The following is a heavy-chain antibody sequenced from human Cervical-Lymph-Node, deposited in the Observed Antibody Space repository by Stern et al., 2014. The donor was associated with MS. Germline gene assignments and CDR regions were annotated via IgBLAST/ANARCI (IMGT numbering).Heavy chain of an antibody. CDR3: ARAVLGASYYFDY. J-gene: IGHJ4*01. V-gene: IGHV4-59*01. Sequence: VQLEESGPGLVKPSETLSLTGTVFGGSIRSYYWSWIRQPPGKGLQWIGSIYYSGSTNYDPSLKRRLTISVDTSRNHFSLQLTSVTSVDTAVYYCARAVLGASYYFDYWGHGSLVTVSS. CDR1: GGSIRSYY. D-gene: IGHD3-10*01. CDR2: IYYSGST.